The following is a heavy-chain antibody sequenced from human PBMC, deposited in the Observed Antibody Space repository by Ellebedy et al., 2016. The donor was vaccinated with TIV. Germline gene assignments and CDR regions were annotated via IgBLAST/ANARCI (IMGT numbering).Heavy chain of an antibody. Sequence: GESLKISXATSGIRFGDFFMSWVRQAPGRGLQWVSTISAGGDDTYLADSVKGRFTISRDNSRNILYLQMSSPRDEDSAIYYCREGHYSDVWGQGTQVTVSA. CDR2: ISAGGDDT. CDR1: GIRFGDFF. CDR3: REGHYSDV. J-gene: IGHJ4*02. V-gene: IGHV3-23*01.